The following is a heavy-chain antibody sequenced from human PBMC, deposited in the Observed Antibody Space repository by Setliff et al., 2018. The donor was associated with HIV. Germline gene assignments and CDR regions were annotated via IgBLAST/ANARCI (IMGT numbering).Heavy chain of an antibody. Sequence: SVKVSCKASGGTLNNYVIAWVRQAPGQGLEWMGRIIPMFDTTNYEQKFRGRVTFSADESTNTAHMDVTNLRPEDTAVYYCARGPIDDSRYFDYWGQGTLVTVS. CDR3: ARGPIDDSRYFDY. D-gene: IGHD2-15*01. CDR2: IIPMFDTT. CDR1: GGTLNNYV. V-gene: IGHV1-69*13. J-gene: IGHJ4*02.